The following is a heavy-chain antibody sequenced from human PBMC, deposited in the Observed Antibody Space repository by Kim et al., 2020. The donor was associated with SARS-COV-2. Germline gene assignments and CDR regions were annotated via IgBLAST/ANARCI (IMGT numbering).Heavy chain of an antibody. V-gene: IGHV4-31*03. CDR2: IYYSGRT. J-gene: IGHJ4*02. D-gene: IGHD3-3*01. CDR3: ARAASTIFGVVNHFDY. Sequence: SETLSLTCTVSGGSIRSGGSSFLWLLHHPFTGLEWLGYIYYSGRTYYNPSLKSRVTISVDTSKNQFSLKLSSVTAADTAVYYCARAASTIFGVVNHFDYWGQGTLVTVSS. CDR1: GGSIRSGGSS.